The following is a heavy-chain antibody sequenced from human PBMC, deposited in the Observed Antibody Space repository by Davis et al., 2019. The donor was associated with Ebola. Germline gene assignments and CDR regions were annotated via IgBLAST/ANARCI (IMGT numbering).Heavy chain of an antibody. Sequence: ASVKVSCKASGYTFTDYNIHWMRQAPGQGLEWLGRVILKSGATNYAQKFQGRATITADKYTDTAYLELNNLRSGDTAVYYCTRNPGAHYHGMDVWGQGTTVTVSS. D-gene: IGHD3-10*01. CDR1: GYTFTDYN. V-gene: IGHV1-2*06. J-gene: IGHJ6*02. CDR2: VILKSGAT. CDR3: TRNPGAHYHGMDV.